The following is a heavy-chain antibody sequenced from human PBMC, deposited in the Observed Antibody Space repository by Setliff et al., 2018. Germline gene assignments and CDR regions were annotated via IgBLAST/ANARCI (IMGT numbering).Heavy chain of an antibody. V-gene: IGHV4-39*07. CDR2: IYSSGNT. CDR3: ARVRMVQGYYEFDY. Sequence: SETLSLTCTVSGDSIRSSRYYWGWIRQPPGKGLEWIGSIYSSGNTYYNPSLKRRVTISVDTTKNQFSLQLNSVTAADTAVYYCARVRMVQGYYEFDYWGQGTLVTVSS. D-gene: IGHD3-10*01. CDR1: GDSIRSSRYY. J-gene: IGHJ4*02.